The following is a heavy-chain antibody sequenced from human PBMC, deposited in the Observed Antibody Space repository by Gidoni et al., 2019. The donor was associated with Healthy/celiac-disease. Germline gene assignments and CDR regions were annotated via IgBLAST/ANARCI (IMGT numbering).Heavy chain of an antibody. CDR1: GYRFPSYW. V-gene: IGHV5-51*01. CDR2: IYPGDADN. Sequence: EVQLVQSGAEVKKPGESLTISCKGSGYRFPSYWIGWVRQMPGKGLEWMGIIYPGDADNRYSPSFQGQVNISADKYISTAYLQWSSRKASDTAMYYCARALAVAGQYYFDYWGQGTLVTVSS. CDR3: ARALAVAGQYYFDY. J-gene: IGHJ4*02. D-gene: IGHD6-19*01.